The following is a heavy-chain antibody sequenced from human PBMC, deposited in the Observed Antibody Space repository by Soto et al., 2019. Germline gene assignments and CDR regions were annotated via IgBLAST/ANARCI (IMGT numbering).Heavy chain of an antibody. CDR3: AREPQGLAFLFDY. J-gene: IGHJ4*02. Sequence: GASVKVSWKASGGTFSSYTISWVRQAPGQGLEWMGRIIPILGIANYAQKFQGRVTITADKSTSTAYMELSSLRSEDTAVYYCAREPQGLAFLFDYWGQGTLVTVSS. CDR2: IIPILGIA. CDR1: GGTFSSYT. V-gene: IGHV1-69*04.